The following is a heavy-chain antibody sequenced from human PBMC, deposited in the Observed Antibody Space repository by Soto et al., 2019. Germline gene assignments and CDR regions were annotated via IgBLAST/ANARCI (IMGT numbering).Heavy chain of an antibody. Sequence: QVQLVQSGAEVKKPGASVKVSCKASGYTFNSYYIHWVRQAPGQGLERMGIFNASGGSTNYAQKLPGRITMTRDTSTRTVYMELSSLRSTDTAIYYCTRGGYDWYFDLWGRDTLVPVSS. CDR2: FNASGGST. CDR1: GYTFNSYY. V-gene: IGHV1-46*02. D-gene: IGHD5-18*01. CDR3: TRGGYDWYFDL. J-gene: IGHJ2*01.